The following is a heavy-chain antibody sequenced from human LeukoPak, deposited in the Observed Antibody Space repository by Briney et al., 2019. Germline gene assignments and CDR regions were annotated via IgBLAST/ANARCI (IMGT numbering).Heavy chain of an antibody. CDR3: ARDTSGHNDY. D-gene: IGHD2-8*01. V-gene: IGHV3-33*01. J-gene: IGHJ4*02. CDR1: GFTFSTYG. CDR2: IWYDGSNT. Sequence: GRSLRLSCAASGFTFSTYGMHWVRQAPGKGLEWVAVIWYDGSNTYYADSVKGRFTISRDNSKSTLYLQMNSLRAEDTAVYYCARDTSGHNDYWGQGTLVTVSS.